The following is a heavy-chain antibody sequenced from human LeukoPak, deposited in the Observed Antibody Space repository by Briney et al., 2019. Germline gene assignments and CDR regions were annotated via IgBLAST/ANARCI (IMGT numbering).Heavy chain of an antibody. D-gene: IGHD5-12*01. CDR1: GGTFSSYA. CDR2: IIPIFGTA. CDR3: AREGSQRTYSGYDSAYYYGMDV. J-gene: IGHJ6*02. Sequence: ASVKVSCKASGGTFSSYAISWVRQAPGQGREWMGGIIPIFGTANYAQKFQGRVTITADESTSTAYMELSSLRSEDTAVYYCAREGSQRTYSGYDSAYYYGMDVWGQGTTVTVSS. V-gene: IGHV1-69*13.